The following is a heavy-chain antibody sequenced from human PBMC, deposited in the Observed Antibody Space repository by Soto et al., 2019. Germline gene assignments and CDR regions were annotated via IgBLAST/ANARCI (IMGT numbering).Heavy chain of an antibody. CDR2: IYASGSP. D-gene: IGHD1-26*01. CDR3: ARGVGSSPPQY. CDR1: GGSVSVYY. V-gene: IGHV4-59*02. J-gene: IGHJ4*02. Sequence: SETLSLTCTISGGSVSVYYWSWIRQSTGQGLEWIGYIYASGSPYYNPSLRSRVTISADTSKNQTSLKLTSPTAADTAVYYCARGVGSSPPQYWGRGTLVTVSS.